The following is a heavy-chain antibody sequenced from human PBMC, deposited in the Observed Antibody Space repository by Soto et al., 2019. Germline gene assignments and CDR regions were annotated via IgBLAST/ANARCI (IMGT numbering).Heavy chain of an antibody. Sequence: SETLSLTCTVSGGYISSSSYYWGWIRQPPGKGLEWIGSIYYSGSTYYNPSLKSRVTISVDTSKNQFSLKLSSVTAADTAVYYCAKDLLYALIDYWGQGTLVTVSS. CDR2: IYYSGST. CDR3: AKDLLYALIDY. V-gene: IGHV4-39*02. CDR1: GGYISSSSYY. J-gene: IGHJ4*02. D-gene: IGHD3-16*01.